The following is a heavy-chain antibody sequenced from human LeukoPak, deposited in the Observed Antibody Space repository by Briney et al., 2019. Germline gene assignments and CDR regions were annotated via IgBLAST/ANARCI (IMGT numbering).Heavy chain of an antibody. D-gene: IGHD3-10*01. CDR2: IYSGST. Sequence: PSETLSLTCTVSGGSISGSSYYWGWIRQPPGKGLEWTGSIYSGSTYYNPSLKSRVTISVDTSKNQFSLKLNSVTATDTAVYYCARHYGPWGQGTLVTVSS. V-gene: IGHV4-39*01. CDR3: ARHYGP. CDR1: GGSISGSSYY. J-gene: IGHJ4*02.